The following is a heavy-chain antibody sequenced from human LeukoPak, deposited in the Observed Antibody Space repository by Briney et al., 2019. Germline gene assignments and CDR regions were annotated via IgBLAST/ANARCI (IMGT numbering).Heavy chain of an antibody. CDR1: GYTFTSYA. D-gene: IGHD3-22*01. J-gene: IGHJ5*02. V-gene: IGHV7-4-1*02. Sequence: ASVKVSCKSSGYTFTSYAMNWVRQAPGQGLDWLGWINTNTGNPTYAQGFTGRFVFSLDTSVSTAYLQISSLKAEDTAVYYCARGLDYYDSSGYQNWFDPWGQGTLVTVSS. CDR3: ARGLDYYDSSGYQNWFDP. CDR2: INTNTGNP.